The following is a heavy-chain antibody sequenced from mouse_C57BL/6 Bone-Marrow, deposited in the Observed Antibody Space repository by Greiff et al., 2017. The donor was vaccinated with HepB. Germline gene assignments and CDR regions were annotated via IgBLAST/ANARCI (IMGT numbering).Heavy chain of an antibody. CDR1: GYTFTSSW. D-gene: IGHD3-1*01. CDR3: AIRASLLSRFAY. V-gene: IGHV1-50*01. CDR2: IDPCDSYI. J-gene: IGHJ3*01. Sequence: VQLQQPGAEFVKPGASVKLSCKASGYTFTSSWMQWVKQRPGQGLEWIGEIDPCDSYINYNQKFKGKATLTVDTSSNTAYMQLSSLTSEDSAVSSGAIRASLLSRFAYGGQGTRVTVSA.